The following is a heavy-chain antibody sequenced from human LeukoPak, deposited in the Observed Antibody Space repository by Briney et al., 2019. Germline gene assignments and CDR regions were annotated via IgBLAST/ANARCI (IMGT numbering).Heavy chain of an antibody. J-gene: IGHJ3*02. D-gene: IGHD5-24*01. Sequence: PSETLSLTCTVSGGSISSSSYYWGWIRQAPGKGLEWVSAISGSGGSTYYADSVKGRFTISRDNSKNTLYLQMNSLRAEDTAVYYCAKNSMATRPVDIWGQGTMVTVSS. CDR3: AKNSMATRPVDI. CDR2: ISGSGGST. CDR1: GGSISSSSYY. V-gene: IGHV3-23*01.